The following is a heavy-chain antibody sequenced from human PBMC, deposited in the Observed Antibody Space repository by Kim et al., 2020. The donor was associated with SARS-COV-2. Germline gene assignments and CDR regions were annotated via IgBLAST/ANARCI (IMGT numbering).Heavy chain of an antibody. D-gene: IGHD3-22*01. Sequence: GGSLRLSCAASGFTFSNAWMSWVRQAPGKGLEWVGRIKSKTDGGTTDYAAPVKGRFTISRDDSKNTLYLQMNSLKTEDTAVYYCTTDPYYYDSSGYYGGDYWGQGTLVTVSS. CDR1: GFTFSNAW. V-gene: IGHV3-15*01. J-gene: IGHJ4*02. CDR2: IKSKTDGGTT. CDR3: TTDPYYYDSSGYYGGDY.